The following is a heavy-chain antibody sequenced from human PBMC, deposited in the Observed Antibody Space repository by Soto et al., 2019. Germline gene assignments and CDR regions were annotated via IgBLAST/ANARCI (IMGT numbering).Heavy chain of an antibody. Sequence: SETLSLTCAVSGCSITSGGYSWGWLRQPPGQGLEWIGYMYHSVNTYYNPSVKGRFTISRDNPTNTVYLQMNRLRPEVTGVYYCARDYARGWCQFWGQGTLVTVSS. CDR1: GCSITSGGYS. V-gene: IGHV4-30-2*01. CDR3: ARDYARGWCQF. J-gene: IGHJ4*02. D-gene: IGHD2-8*02. CDR2: MYHSVNT.